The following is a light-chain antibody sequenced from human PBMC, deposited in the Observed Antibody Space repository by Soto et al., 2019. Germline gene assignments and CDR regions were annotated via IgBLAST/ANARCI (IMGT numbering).Light chain of an antibody. CDR1: QSVSSSY. V-gene: IGKV3-20*01. CDR3: QQYGSSPLT. Sequence: EIVLTQSPGTLSLSPGERATLSCRASQSVSSSYLAWYQQKPGQAPRLHLYGASNRATGIPDRFSGSGSGTDFTLTISRVEPEDFAVYYCQQYGSSPLTFGGGTKVEIK. J-gene: IGKJ4*01. CDR2: GAS.